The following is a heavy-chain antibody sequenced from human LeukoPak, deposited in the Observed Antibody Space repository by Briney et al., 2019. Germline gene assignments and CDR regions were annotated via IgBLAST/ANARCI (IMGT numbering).Heavy chain of an antibody. Sequence: GGSLRLSCAASGITFDSYWMSWVRQAPGKGLEGVANIQQNGGGKHYVDSVKGRFTISRDNAKNSLYLQMDNLRAEDTAVYYCATGGDLYCTTANCLPFDYRGQGTLVTVSS. V-gene: IGHV3-7*01. CDR1: GITFDSYW. J-gene: IGHJ4*02. D-gene: IGHD2-8*01. CDR3: ATGGDLYCTTANCLPFDY. CDR2: IQQNGGGK.